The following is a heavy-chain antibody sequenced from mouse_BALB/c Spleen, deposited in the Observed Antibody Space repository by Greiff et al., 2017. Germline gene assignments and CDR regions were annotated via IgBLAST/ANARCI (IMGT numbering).Heavy chain of an antibody. V-gene: IGHV2-9*02. CDR2: IWAGGST. CDR1: GFSLTGYG. J-gene: IGHJ4*01. Sequence: VQGVESGPGLVAPSQSLSITCTVSGFSLTGYGVNWVRQPPGKGLEWLGVIWAGGSTNYNSALMSRLSISKDNSKSQVFLKMNSLQTDDTAMYYCARAGEDAMDYWGQGTSVTVSS. CDR3: ARAGEDAMDY.